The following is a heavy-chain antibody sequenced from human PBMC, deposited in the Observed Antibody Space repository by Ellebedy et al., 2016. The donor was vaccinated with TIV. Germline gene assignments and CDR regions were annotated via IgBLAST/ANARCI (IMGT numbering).Heavy chain of an antibody. J-gene: IGHJ6*02. CDR2: AYIEESDI. CDR3: ARDQCSGGSCYSGYYYYGMDV. D-gene: IGHD2-15*01. V-gene: IGHV3-74*03. Sequence: GESLKISCVASGFTFSRHWMHWVRQAPGKGLEWVSRAYIEESDITYADSVKGRFTISRDNAKNSLYLQMNSLRAEDTAVYYCARDQCSGGSCYSGYYYYGMDVWGQGTTVTVSS. CDR1: GFTFSRHW.